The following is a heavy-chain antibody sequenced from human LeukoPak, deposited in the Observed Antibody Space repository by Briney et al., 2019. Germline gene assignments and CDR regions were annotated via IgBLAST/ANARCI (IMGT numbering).Heavy chain of an antibody. Sequence: PSETLSLTCTVSGGSINSDGYSWSWIRQAPGKGLEWIGYIHFSGSTEYTPSVRSRAFISEQRSQNQFSLRLISVTAADTAVYYCARVGGYSYGPHDSWGPGSLVTVSS. CDR2: IHFSGST. CDR1: GGSINSDGYS. D-gene: IGHD2-2*03. V-gene: IGHV4-30-4*07. CDR3: ARVGGYSYGPHDS. J-gene: IGHJ4*02.